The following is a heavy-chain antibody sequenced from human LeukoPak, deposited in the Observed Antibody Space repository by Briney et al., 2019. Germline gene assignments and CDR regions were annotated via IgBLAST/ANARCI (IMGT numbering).Heavy chain of an antibody. CDR1: GGSISSSSYY. J-gene: IGHJ3*02. CDR2: IYYSGST. CDR3: GSGDAFDI. V-gene: IGHV4-39*01. Sequence: SETLSLTCTVSGGSISSSSYYWGWIRPPPGKGLEWIGSIYYSGSTYYNPSLKSRVTISVDTSKNQFSLKLSSVTAADTAVYYCGSGDAFDIWGQGTMVTVSS.